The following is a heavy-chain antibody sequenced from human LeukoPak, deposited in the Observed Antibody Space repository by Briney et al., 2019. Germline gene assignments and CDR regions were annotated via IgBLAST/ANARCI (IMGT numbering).Heavy chain of an antibody. Sequence: SETLSLTCAVYGGSFSGYYWSWIRQPPGKGLEWIGEINLSGSTNYNPSLKSRLTISIDTSKNQFSLKLSSVTAADTAVYYCARVNYYDSSGYYYYYYYMDVWGKGTTVTVSS. V-gene: IGHV4-34*01. D-gene: IGHD3-22*01. CDR1: GGSFSGYY. CDR3: ARVNYYDSSGYYYYYYYMDV. CDR2: INLSGST. J-gene: IGHJ6*03.